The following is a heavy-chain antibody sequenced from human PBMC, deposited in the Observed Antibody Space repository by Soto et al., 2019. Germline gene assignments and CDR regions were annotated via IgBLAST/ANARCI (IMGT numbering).Heavy chain of an antibody. J-gene: IGHJ6*02. V-gene: IGHV1-69*13. CDR2: IIPIFGTA. CDR3: ARGRPRYSGYDRSYYYYGMDV. CDR1: GGTFSSYA. D-gene: IGHD5-12*01. Sequence: GASVKVSCKASGGTFSSYAISWVRQAPGQGLEWMEGIIPIFGTANYAQKFQGRVTITADESTSTAYMELSSLRSEDTAVYYCARGRPRYSGYDRSYYYYGMDVWGQGTTVTVSS.